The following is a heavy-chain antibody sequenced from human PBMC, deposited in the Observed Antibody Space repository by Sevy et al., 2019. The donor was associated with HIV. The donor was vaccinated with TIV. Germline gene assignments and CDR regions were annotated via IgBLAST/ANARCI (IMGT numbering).Heavy chain of an antibody. J-gene: IGHJ3*02. CDR3: VKDPYSGSYFDAFDI. Sequence: GGSLRLSCAASGFTVSSYAMHWVRQAPGKGLEYVSAISSNGGSTYYADSVKGRFTISRDNSKNTLYLQMSSLRAEDTAVYYCVKDPYSGSYFDAFDIWGQGTMVTVSS. D-gene: IGHD1-26*01. CDR1: GFTVSSYA. V-gene: IGHV3-64D*06. CDR2: ISSNGGST.